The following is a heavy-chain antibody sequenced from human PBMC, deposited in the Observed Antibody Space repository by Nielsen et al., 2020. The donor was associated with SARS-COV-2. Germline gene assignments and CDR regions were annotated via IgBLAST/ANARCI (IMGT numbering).Heavy chain of an antibody. J-gene: IGHJ1*01. CDR1: GFTVSSNY. V-gene: IGHV3-53*01. Sequence: GASLTLSCAASGFTVSSNYMSWVRQAPGKGLEWVSVIYSGGSTYYADSVKGRFTISRDNSKNTLYLQMNSLRAEDTAVYYCAREEGSSGYFQHWGQGTLVTVSS. CDR2: IYSGGST. D-gene: IGHD3-22*01. CDR3: AREEGSSGYFQH.